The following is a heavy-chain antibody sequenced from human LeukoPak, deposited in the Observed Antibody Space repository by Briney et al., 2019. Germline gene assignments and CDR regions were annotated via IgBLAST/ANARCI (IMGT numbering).Heavy chain of an antibody. CDR1: GGTFSSYA. CDR3: ARDPHNIVVVPAARSGAFDI. D-gene: IGHD2-2*01. CDR2: IIPIFGTA. J-gene: IGHJ3*02. V-gene: IGHV1-69*13. Sequence: GASVKVSCKASGGTFSSYAISWVRQAPGQGLEWMGGIIPIFGTANYAQKLQGRVTITADESTSTAYMELSSLRSEDTAVYYCARDPHNIVVVPAARSGAFDIWGQGTMVTVSS.